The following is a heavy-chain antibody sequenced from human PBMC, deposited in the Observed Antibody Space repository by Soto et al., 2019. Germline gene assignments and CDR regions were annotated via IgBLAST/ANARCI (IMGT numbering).Heavy chain of an antibody. V-gene: IGHV3-23*01. CDR2: ISGSGGST. J-gene: IGHJ4*02. D-gene: IGHD3-10*01. CDR1: GFTFSSYA. CDR3: AKDRGSGSYWDY. Sequence: EVQLLESGGGLVQPGGSLRLSCAASGFTFSSYAMSWVRQAPGKGLEWVSAISGSGGSTYYADSVKVRFTISRDNSKNTLYLQMNSLRAEDTAVYYCAKDRGSGSYWDYWGQGTLVNVSS.